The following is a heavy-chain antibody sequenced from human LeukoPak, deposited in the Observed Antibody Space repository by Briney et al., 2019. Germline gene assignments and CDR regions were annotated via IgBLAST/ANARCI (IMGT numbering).Heavy chain of an antibody. CDR2: IYHSGST. J-gene: IGHJ4*02. V-gene: IGHV4-59*01. Sequence: PSETLSLTCTVFGGSISSYYWTWIRQPPGKGLEWIGYIYHSGSTNYNPSLKSRVTISVDTSKNQLSLKLSSVTAADTAVYYCARVGDLYCSVGACFRRWFDYWGQGTLVTVSS. CDR1: GGSISSYY. D-gene: IGHD2-15*01. CDR3: ARVGDLYCSVGACFRRWFDY.